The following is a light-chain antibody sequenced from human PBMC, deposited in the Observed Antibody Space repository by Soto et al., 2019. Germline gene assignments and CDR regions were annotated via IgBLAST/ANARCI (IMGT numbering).Light chain of an antibody. CDR2: DAS. Sequence: EIVMTQSPATLSVSPGERVTLSCRASQSAISNLAWYQQKPGQTPRLLIYDASTRATDIPARFSGSGSGTEFALTISSLQPEDFATYYCLQHNTYPWTFGQGTKVDIK. J-gene: IGKJ1*01. CDR3: LQHNTYPWT. CDR1: QSAISN. V-gene: IGKV3-15*01.